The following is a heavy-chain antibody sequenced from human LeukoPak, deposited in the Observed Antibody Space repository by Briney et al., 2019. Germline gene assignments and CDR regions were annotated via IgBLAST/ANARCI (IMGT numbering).Heavy chain of an antibody. CDR2: IYYSGST. CDR1: GGSISSGGYY. Sequence: SETLSLTCTVSGGSISSGGYYWSWIRQHPGKGLEWIGYIYYSGSTYYNPSLKSRVTISVDTSKNQFSLKLSSVTAADTAVYYCARKSTGLLSKRYYFDYWGQGTLVTVSS. V-gene: IGHV4-31*03. J-gene: IGHJ4*02. CDR3: ARKSTGLLSKRYYFDY. D-gene: IGHD3-10*01.